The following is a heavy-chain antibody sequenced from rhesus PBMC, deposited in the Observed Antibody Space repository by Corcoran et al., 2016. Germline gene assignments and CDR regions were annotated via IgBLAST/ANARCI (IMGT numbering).Heavy chain of an antibody. J-gene: IGHJ6*01. V-gene: IGHV3S11*01. Sequence: EVQLVESGGGLVQPGGSLRLSCAGSGFTFSNFWMSWVRQAPGKGLEWVGFIKNQADGGTVVYAESVKGRFTISRDDSKNTLYLQMNSLKTDDTAVYYCSRAYGLDSWGQGVVVTGSS. CDR3: SRAYGLDS. CDR2: IKNQADGGTV. CDR1: GFTFSNFW.